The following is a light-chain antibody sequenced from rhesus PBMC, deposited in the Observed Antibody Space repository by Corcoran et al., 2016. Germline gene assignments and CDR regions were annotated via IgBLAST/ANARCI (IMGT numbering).Light chain of an antibody. CDR3: LQDYTTPWT. CDR1: QGINKE. Sequence: DIQMTQSPSSLSASIGDRVTVTCRASQGINKELSWYQQKSWEAPTLLIFLASSLQTGGSSRFNGSGSGTDFTLTISRLQPEDVATYYCLQDYTTPWTFGQGTKLEIK. J-gene: IGKJ1*01. CDR2: LAS. V-gene: IGKV1-94*01.